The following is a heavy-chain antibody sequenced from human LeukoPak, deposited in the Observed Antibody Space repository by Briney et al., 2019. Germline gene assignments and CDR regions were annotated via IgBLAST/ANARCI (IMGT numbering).Heavy chain of an antibody. V-gene: IGHV1-2*02. CDR2: INPNSGGT. CDR1: GYTFTGYY. D-gene: IGHD6-13*01. CDR3: ARDADNPSGIAAAGQIDY. Sequence: ASVKVSCKASGYTFTGYYMHWVRQAPGQGLEWMGWINPNSGGTNYAQKFQGRVTMTRDMSISTAYMELSRLRSDDTAVYYCARDADNPSGIAAAGQIDYWGQGTLVTVSS. J-gene: IGHJ4*02.